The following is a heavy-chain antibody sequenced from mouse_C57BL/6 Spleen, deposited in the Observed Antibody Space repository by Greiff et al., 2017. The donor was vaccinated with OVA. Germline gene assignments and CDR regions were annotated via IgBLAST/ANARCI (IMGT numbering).Heavy chain of an antibody. CDR2: INPSNGGT. CDR1: GYTLTSYW. D-gene: IGHD1-1*01. J-gene: IGHJ2*01. CDR3: AREEITTVVFDY. V-gene: IGHV1-53*01. Sequence: VQLQQPGTELVKPGASVKLSCKASGYTLTSYWMHWVKQRPGQGLEWIGNINPSNGGTNYNEKFKSKATLTVDKSSSTAYMQLSSLTSEDSAVYYCAREEITTVVFDYWGQGTTLTVSS.